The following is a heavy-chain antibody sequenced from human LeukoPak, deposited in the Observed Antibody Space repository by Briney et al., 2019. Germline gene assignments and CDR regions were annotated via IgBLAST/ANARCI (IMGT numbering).Heavy chain of an antibody. D-gene: IGHD4/OR15-4a*01. Sequence: GGSLRLSCAVSGFDFSTYWMTWVRQAPGKGLEWVANIKRDGSVTNYVDSVKGRFTISRDNSKNTLYLQMNSLRAEDTAVYYCAKDHFLTSFFDYWGQGTLVTVSS. CDR3: AKDHFLTSFFDY. CDR2: IKRDGSVT. V-gene: IGHV3-7*01. J-gene: IGHJ4*02. CDR1: GFDFSTYW.